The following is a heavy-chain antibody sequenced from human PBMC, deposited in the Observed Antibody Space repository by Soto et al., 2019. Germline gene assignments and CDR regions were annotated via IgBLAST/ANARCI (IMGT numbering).Heavy chain of an antibody. CDR3: SRDGEYSSSWYGGYFDY. V-gene: IGHV1-46*01. Sequence: QVQLVQSGAEVKKPGASVKVSCKASGYTFTSYYMHWVRQAPGQGLEWMGIINPSGGSTSYAQKCQGRVTMTRDTSTSTVYMELSSLRSEDTAVYYCSRDGEYSSSWYGGYFDYWGQGTLVTVSS. D-gene: IGHD6-13*01. J-gene: IGHJ4*02. CDR2: INPSGGST. CDR1: GYTFTSYY.